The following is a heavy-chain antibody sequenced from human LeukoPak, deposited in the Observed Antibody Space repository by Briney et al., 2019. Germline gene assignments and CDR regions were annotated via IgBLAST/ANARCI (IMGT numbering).Heavy chain of an antibody. CDR3: AREGRRYNWFDP. CDR1: GGSFSSYA. CDR2: IIPIFGTA. J-gene: IGHJ5*02. D-gene: IGHD6-25*01. Sequence: KVSCKASGGSFSSYAISWVRQAPGQGLEWMGGIIPIFGTANYAQKFQGRVTITADESTSTAYMELSSLRSEDTAVYYCAREGRRYNWFDPWGQGTLVTVSS. V-gene: IGHV1-69*01.